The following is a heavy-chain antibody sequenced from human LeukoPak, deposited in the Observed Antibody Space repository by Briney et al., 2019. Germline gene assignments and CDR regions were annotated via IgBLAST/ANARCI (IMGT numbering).Heavy chain of an antibody. CDR3: AKGAHVRYFDWYNNWFDP. J-gene: IGHJ5*02. CDR1: GFTFSSYA. V-gene: IGHV3-23*01. D-gene: IGHD3-9*01. CDR2: ISGSGGST. Sequence: PGGSLRLSCAASGFTFSSYAMSWVRQAPGKGLEWVSAISGSGGSTYYADSVKGRFTISRDNSKNTLYLQMNSLRAEDTAVYYCAKGAHVRYFDWYNNWFDPWGQGTLVTVSS.